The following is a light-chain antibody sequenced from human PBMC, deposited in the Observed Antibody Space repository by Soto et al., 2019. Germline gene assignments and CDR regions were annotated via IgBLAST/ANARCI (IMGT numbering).Light chain of an antibody. CDR1: QSVTNNH. Sequence: EIVLTQSPGTLSLSPEERATLSCRASQSVTNNHLAWYQQKPGQDTRLLIYGASSRATGIPDRFSGNGSGTDFTLTISRLEPEDFAVYYCQQYGNSPRTFGQGTKVDIK. J-gene: IGKJ1*01. CDR3: QQYGNSPRT. V-gene: IGKV3-20*01. CDR2: GAS.